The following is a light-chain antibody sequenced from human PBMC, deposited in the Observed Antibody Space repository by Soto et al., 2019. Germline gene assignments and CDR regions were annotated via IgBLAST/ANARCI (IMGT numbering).Light chain of an antibody. CDR1: QSISSY. CDR2: AAS. V-gene: IGKV1-39*01. CDR3: QQSYSTPPT. J-gene: IGKJ2*01. Sequence: DIHMTQSPSSLSASVEDRVTITCRASQSISSYVNWYQQKSGQAPKLLIYAASSLRSGVPSRFSGTGSGTDFTLTITSLQPEDFASYHCQQSYSTPPTFGQGTKLEIK.